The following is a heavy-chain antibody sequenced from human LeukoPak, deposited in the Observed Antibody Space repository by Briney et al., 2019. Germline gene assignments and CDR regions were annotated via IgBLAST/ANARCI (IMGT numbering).Heavy chain of an antibody. CDR2: ISSSSSYT. J-gene: IGHJ5*02. V-gene: IGHV3-11*05. CDR3: ARDPLMASGSSPRSWFDP. D-gene: IGHD6-13*01. Sequence: PGGSLRLSCAASGFTFSDYYMSWIRQAPGKGLEWVSYISSSSSYTNYADSVKGRFTISRDNAKNSLYLQMNSLRAEDTAVYYCARDPLMASGSSPRSWFDPWGQGTLVTVSS. CDR1: GFTFSDYY.